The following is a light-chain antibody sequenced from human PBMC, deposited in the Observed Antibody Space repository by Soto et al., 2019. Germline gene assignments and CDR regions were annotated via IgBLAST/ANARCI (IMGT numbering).Light chain of an antibody. Sequence: QSALTQPASVSGSPGRSVTISCTGTSSDVGDFNYVSWYQHLPGRAPKLIIYDVTNRPSGISYRFSASKSGRTASLTISGLPAEAEADYYCSSYSSSTTHVVFGGGTKLTVL. CDR2: DVT. CDR3: SSYSSSTTHVV. CDR1: SSDVGDFNY. J-gene: IGLJ2*01. V-gene: IGLV2-14*03.